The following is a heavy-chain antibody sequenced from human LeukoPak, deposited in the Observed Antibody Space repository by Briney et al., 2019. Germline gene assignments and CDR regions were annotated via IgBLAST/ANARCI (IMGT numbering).Heavy chain of an antibody. CDR1: GFTFSIYA. D-gene: IGHD3-22*01. J-gene: IGHJ4*02. CDR2: ISGSGGTA. Sequence: GGSLRLSCAAPGFTFSIYAMSWVRQAPGKGLEWVSAISGSGGTAYYADSVKGRFTISRDNSKNTLYLQMNSLRAEDTAVYYCAKKGYYDGSGYYMYYFDHWGQGTLVTVSS. CDR3: AKKGYYDGSGYYMYYFDH. V-gene: IGHV3-23*01.